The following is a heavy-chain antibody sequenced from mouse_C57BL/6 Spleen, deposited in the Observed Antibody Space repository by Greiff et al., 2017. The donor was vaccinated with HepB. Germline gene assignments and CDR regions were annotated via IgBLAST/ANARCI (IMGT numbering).Heavy chain of an antibody. D-gene: IGHD5-5*01. J-gene: IGHJ4*01. V-gene: IGHV1-81*01. CDR1: GYTFTSYG. CDR3: ADYPACYAMDY. CDR2: IYPRSGNT. Sequence: QVQLKESGAELARPGASVKLSCKASGYTFTSYGISWVKQRTGQGLEWIGEIYPRSGNTYYNEKFKGKATLTADKSSSTAYMELRSLTSEDSAVDFCADYPACYAMDYWSQGASGTVSS.